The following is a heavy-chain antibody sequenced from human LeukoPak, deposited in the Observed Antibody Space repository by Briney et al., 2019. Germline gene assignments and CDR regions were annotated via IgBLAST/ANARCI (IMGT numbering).Heavy chain of an antibody. Sequence: GGSLRLSCAASGFTVSSNYMSWVRQAPGKGLEWVSVIYSGGSTYYADSVKGRFTISRDNSKNTVYLQMNSLRAEDTAVYYCAREGLTMVRGVDVWGKGTTVTVSS. V-gene: IGHV3-53*01. CDR2: IYSGGST. J-gene: IGHJ6*04. D-gene: IGHD3-10*01. CDR3: AREGLTMVRGVDV. CDR1: GFTVSSNY.